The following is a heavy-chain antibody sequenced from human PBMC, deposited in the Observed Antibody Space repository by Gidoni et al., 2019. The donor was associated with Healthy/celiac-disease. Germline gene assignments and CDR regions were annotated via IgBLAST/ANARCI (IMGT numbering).Heavy chain of an antibody. Sequence: QVQLQQWGAGLLKPSETLSLTCAVYGGSFSGYYWSWIRQPPGKGLEWIGEINHSGSTNYNPSLKSRVTISVDTSKNQFSLKLSSVTAADTAVYYCARESSIAAAGRYYGMDVWGQGTTVAVSS. D-gene: IGHD6-13*01. J-gene: IGHJ6*02. V-gene: IGHV4-34*01. CDR2: INHSGST. CDR1: GGSFSGYY. CDR3: ARESSIAAAGRYYGMDV.